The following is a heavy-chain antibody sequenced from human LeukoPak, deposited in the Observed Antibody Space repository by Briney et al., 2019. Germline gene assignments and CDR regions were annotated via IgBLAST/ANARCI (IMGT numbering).Heavy chain of an antibody. D-gene: IGHD1-14*01. Sequence: GGSLRLSCTVSGFTVSSNSMSWVRQAPGKGLEWVSSISTSSSYIHYADSVKGRFTISRDNAKNSLYLQMNSLRAEDTAVYYCARGTLNIPGEHGAFDYWGQGTLVTVSS. CDR3: ARGTLNIPGEHGAFDY. J-gene: IGHJ4*02. CDR1: GFTVSSNS. CDR2: ISTSSSYI. V-gene: IGHV3-21*01.